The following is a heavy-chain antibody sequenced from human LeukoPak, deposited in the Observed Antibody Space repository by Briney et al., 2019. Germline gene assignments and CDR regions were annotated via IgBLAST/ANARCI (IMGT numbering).Heavy chain of an antibody. J-gene: IGHJ4*02. D-gene: IGHD6-6*01. CDR1: GGSFSGYY. Sequence: PSETLSLTCAVYGGSFSGYYWSWIRQPPGEGLEWIGSIYYSGSTYYNPSLKSRVTISVDTSKNQFSLKLSSVTAADTAVYYCQLGTYSSSFDYWGQGTLVTVSS. CDR3: QLGTYSSSFDY. V-gene: IGHV4-34*03. CDR2: IYYSGST.